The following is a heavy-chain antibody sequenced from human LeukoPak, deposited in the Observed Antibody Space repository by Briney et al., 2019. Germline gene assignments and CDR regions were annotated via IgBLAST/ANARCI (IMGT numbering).Heavy chain of an antibody. CDR2: IYPGDSDT. V-gene: IGHV5-51*01. J-gene: IGHJ5*02. CDR1: GYSFTSCW. Sequence: GESLKISCKGSGYSFTSCWIGWVRQMPGKGLEWMGIIYPGDSDTRYSPSFQGQVTISADKSISTAYLQWSSLKASDTAMCYCARRSIAARPGYNWFDPWGQGTLVTVSS. CDR3: ARRSIAARPGYNWFDP. D-gene: IGHD6-6*01.